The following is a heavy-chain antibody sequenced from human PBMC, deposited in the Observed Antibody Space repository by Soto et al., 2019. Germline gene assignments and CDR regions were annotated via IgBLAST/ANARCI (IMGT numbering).Heavy chain of an antibody. Sequence: PSETLSLTCAVYGGSFSGYYWSWIRQPPGKGLEWIGEINYSGSTNYNSSLKSRITVSVDTSKNQFSLKLRSVTAADTAVYYCARLRRYPSTRGNWFDPWGQGTLVTVSS. V-gene: IGHV4-34*01. D-gene: IGHD2-2*01. CDR2: INYSGST. J-gene: IGHJ5*02. CDR3: ARLRRYPSTRGNWFDP. CDR1: GGSFSGYY.